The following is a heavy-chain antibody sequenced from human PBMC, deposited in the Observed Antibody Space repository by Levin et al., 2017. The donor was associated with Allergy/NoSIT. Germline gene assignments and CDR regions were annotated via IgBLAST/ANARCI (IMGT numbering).Heavy chain of an antibody. J-gene: IGHJ4*02. D-gene: IGHD4-17*01. CDR2: TYYTGNT. CDR3: ARGRNDFGDYWGFDY. Sequence: ASETLSLTCTVSRGSISTYYWTWIRQPPGKELEWMGYTYYTGNTNYRPSLKSRLTMSVDTAQNQFSLNLTSVTAADTAVYYCARGRNDFGDYWGFDYWGPGTLVTVSS. CDR1: RGSISTYY. V-gene: IGHV4-59*08.